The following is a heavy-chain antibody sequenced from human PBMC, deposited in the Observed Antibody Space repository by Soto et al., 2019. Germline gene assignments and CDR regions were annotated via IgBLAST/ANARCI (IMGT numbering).Heavy chain of an antibody. Sequence: QVQLVQSGAEVKKPGSSVKVSCKASGDTFSNYAVSWVRQAPGQGLEWMGGIIPIYGTTNYAQNFQDRVTITADVSTSTAYRELSSLRSEDTAVYYCARDLGGCSAGSCRYNWFDPWGQGTLVTVSS. CDR3: ARDLGGCSAGSCRYNWFDP. J-gene: IGHJ5*02. CDR2: IIPIYGTT. D-gene: IGHD2-15*01. CDR1: GDTFSNYA. V-gene: IGHV1-69*01.